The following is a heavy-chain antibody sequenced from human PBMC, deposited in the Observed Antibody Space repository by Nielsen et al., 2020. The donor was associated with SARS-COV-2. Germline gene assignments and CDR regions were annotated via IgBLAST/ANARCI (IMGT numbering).Heavy chain of an antibody. Sequence: GESLKISCAASGFTFSSYGMHWVRQAPGKGLEWVAVISYDGSNKYYADSVKGRFTISRDNSKNTLYLQMNSLRAEDTAVYYCARDRGSYYGADAFDIWGQGTMVTVSS. J-gene: IGHJ3*02. V-gene: IGHV3-33*05. CDR1: GFTFSSYG. CDR2: ISYDGSNK. CDR3: ARDRGSYYGADAFDI. D-gene: IGHD1-26*01.